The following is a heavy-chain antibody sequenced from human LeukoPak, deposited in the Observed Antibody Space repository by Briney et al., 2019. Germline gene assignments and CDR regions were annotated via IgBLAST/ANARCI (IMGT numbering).Heavy chain of an antibody. V-gene: IGHV4-30-4*01. Sequence: PSETLSLTCTVSGGSISSGDYYWSWLRQPPGKGLEWIGYIYYSGSTYYNPSLKRRATISVDTSKNQFSLKLSSVTAADTAVYYCARAGGGHGTGWYSKIPDAFDIWGQGTMVTVSS. D-gene: IGHD3-10*01. CDR3: ARAGGGHGTGWYSKIPDAFDI. CDR2: IYYSGST. J-gene: IGHJ3*02. CDR1: GGSISSGDYY.